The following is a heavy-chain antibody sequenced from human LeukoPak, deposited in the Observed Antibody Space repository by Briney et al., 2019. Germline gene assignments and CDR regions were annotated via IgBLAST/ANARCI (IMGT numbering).Heavy chain of an antibody. CDR2: ISYDGSNK. Sequence: GGSLRLSCAASGFTFSSYAMHWVRQAPGKGLEWVAVISYDGSNKYYADSVKGRFTISRDNSKNTLYLQMNSLRAEDTAVYYCAKVGYSSSWGEEYFQHWGQGTLVTVSS. CDR1: GFTFSSYA. J-gene: IGHJ1*01. D-gene: IGHD6-13*01. CDR3: AKVGYSSSWGEEYFQH. V-gene: IGHV3-30-3*01.